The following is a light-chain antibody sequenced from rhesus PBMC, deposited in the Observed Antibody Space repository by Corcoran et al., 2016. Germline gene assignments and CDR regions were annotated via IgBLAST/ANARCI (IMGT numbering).Light chain of an antibody. CDR2: AAF. V-gene: IGKV1S17*01. J-gene: IGKJ4*01. Sequence: DIQMTQSPSSLSASVRDRVIITCQASQDTHNNLAWDQQKPGKVPKLLSYAAFTLQSGVPSRYSGSGSWTGFTLSITSLPPEGFASYYCQLAYDPPFTFGGGTKVELK. CDR1: QDTHNN. CDR3: QLAYDPPFT.